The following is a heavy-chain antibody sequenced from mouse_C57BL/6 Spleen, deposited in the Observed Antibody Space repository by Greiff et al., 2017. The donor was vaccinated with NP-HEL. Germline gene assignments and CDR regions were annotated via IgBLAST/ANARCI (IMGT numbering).Heavy chain of an antibody. CDR1: GFSLTSYG. CDR2: IWGDGST. V-gene: IGHV2-3*01. CDR3: ATYYYSSRYFDY. J-gene: IGHJ2*01. D-gene: IGHD1-1*01. Sequence: VHLVESGPGLVAPSQSLSITCTVSGFSLTSYGVSWVRQPPGKGLEWLGVIWGDGSTNYHSALISRLSISQDNSKSQVFLILNSLQTDDTTPYYCATYYYSSRYFDYWGQGTTLTVSS.